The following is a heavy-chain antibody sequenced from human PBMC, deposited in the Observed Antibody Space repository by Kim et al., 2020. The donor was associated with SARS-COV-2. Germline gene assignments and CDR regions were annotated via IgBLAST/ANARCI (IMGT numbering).Heavy chain of an antibody. D-gene: IGHD2-21*01. Sequence: GNPTYAKGFTGRFVFSLDTSVSTAYLQISSLKAEDTAVYYCARDAAIRNYWGQGTLVTVSS. J-gene: IGHJ4*02. CDR3: ARDAAIRNY. V-gene: IGHV7-4-1*02. CDR2: GNP.